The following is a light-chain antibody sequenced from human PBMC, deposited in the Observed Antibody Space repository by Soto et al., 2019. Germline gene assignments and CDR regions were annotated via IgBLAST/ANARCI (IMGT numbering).Light chain of an antibody. Sequence: QSALTQPASVSGSPGQSITISCTGTSGDIGSYNRVSWYQQHPGKAPKLIISEVTDPPSGVSNRFSGSNSGNTASLTISGLQAEDDAEYYCSSYTNINTRACVFGTGTKLTVL. CDR2: EVT. J-gene: IGLJ1*01. CDR3: SSYTNINTRACV. CDR1: SGDIGSYNR. V-gene: IGLV2-14*01.